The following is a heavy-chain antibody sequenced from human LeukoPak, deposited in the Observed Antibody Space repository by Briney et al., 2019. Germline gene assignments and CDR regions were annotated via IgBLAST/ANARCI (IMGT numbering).Heavy chain of an antibody. CDR1: GGSISSYY. CDR2: IYTSGST. D-gene: IGHD6-13*01. V-gene: IGHV4-4*07. J-gene: IGHJ3*02. Sequence: SETLSLTCTVSGGSISSYYWSWIRQPAGKGLEWIGRIYTSGSTNYNPSLKSRVTMSVDTSKNQFSLKLSSVTAADTAVYYCARHIRRTGYSSSWYGNFIGAFDIWGQGTMVTVSS. CDR3: ARHIRRTGYSSSWYGNFIGAFDI.